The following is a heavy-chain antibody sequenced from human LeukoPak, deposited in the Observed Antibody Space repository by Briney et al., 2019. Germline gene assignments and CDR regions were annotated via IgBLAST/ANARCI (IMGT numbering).Heavy chain of an antibody. CDR3: ARDKWELSFDY. D-gene: IGHD1-26*01. V-gene: IGHV4-4*07. CDR1: GGSISSYY. Sequence: PSETLSLSCTVSGGSISSYYWSWIRQPAGKGLEWIGRIYTSGSTNYNPSLKGRVTMSVDTSKNQFSLKLSSVTAADTAVYYCARDKWELSFDYWGQGTLVSVSS. J-gene: IGHJ4*02. CDR2: IYTSGST.